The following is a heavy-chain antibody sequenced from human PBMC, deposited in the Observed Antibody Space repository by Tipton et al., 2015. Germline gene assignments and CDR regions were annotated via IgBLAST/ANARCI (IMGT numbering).Heavy chain of an antibody. CDR1: GFTFTTYT. CDR3: ARDSGLHWFDP. J-gene: IGHJ5*02. D-gene: IGHD3-10*01. V-gene: IGHV3-43*01. Sequence: SLRLSCAASGFTFTTYTMHWVRQAPGKGLEWVSLISWDGGNTYYADSVKGRFTISRDNSKNSLYLQMNSLRTEDTALYHCARDSGLHWFDPWGQGTLVTVSS. CDR2: ISWDGGNT.